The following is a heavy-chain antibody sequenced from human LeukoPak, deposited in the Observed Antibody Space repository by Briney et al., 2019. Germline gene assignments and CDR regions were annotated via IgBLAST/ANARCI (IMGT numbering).Heavy chain of an antibody. J-gene: IGHJ4*02. Sequence: GGSLRLSCAASGFTFSDYYMSWIRQAPGKGLEWVSYISSSGSTIYYADSVKGRFTISRDSAKNSLYLQMNSLRAEDTAVYYCAREVAAGAHRFDYWGQGTLVTVSS. CDR3: AREVAAGAHRFDY. CDR1: GFTFSDYY. V-gene: IGHV3-11*01. D-gene: IGHD6-13*01. CDR2: ISSSGSTI.